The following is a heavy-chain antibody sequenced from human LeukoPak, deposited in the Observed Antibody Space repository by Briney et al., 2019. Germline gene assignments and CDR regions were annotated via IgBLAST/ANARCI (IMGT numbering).Heavy chain of an antibody. CDR2: INPNSGGT. CDR3: ARDPPFIFYGMDV. J-gene: IGHJ6*02. V-gene: IGHV1-2*02. CDR1: GYTFTGYY. D-gene: IGHD2-15*01. Sequence: ASVKVSCKASGYTFTGYYMHWVRQAPGQGLEWMGWINPNSGGTNYAQKFQGRVTMTRDTSISTAYMELSRLRSDDTAVYYCARDPPFIFYGMDVWGQGTTVTVSS.